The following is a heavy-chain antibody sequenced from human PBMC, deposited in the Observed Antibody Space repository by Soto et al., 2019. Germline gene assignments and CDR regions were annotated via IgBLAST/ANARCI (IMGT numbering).Heavy chain of an antibody. D-gene: IGHD3-16*02. CDR1: GFTFSSYG. CDR2: ISYDGSNK. CDR3: AKDPGHIWGSYRYMWEVYFDY. V-gene: IGHV3-30*18. J-gene: IGHJ4*02. Sequence: QVQLVESGGGVVQPGRSLRLSCAASGFTFSSYGMHWVRQAPGKGLEWVAVISYDGSNKYYADSVKGRFTISRDNSKNTLYLQMNSLRAEDTAVYYCAKDPGHIWGSYRYMWEVYFDYWGQGTLVTVSS.